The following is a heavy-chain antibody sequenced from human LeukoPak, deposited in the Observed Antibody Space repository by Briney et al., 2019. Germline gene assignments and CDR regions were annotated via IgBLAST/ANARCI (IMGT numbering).Heavy chain of an antibody. CDR2: ISYDGSNK. J-gene: IGHJ5*02. CDR1: GFTFSSYA. D-gene: IGHD2-2*01. Sequence: GGSLRLSCAASGFTFSSYAMHWVRQAPGKGLEWVAVISYDGSNKYYADSVKGRFTISRDNSKNTLYLQMNSLRAEDTAVYYCARDRTVGYQLDPWGQGTLVTVSS. V-gene: IGHV3-30-3*01. CDR3: ARDRTVGYQLDP.